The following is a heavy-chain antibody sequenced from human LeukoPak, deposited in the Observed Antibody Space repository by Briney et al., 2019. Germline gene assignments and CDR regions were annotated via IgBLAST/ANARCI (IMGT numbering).Heavy chain of an antibody. CDR3: ARDGFDYTFTSGYYYYYMDV. CDR2: ISYDGSNK. V-gene: IGHV3-30-3*01. J-gene: IGHJ6*03. D-gene: IGHD4-11*01. CDR1: GFIFRDHW. Sequence: TGGSLRLSCVASGFIFRDHWMTWVRQAPGKGLEWVAVISYDGSNKYYADSVKGRFTISRDNSKNTLYLQMNSLRAEDTAVYYCARDGFDYTFTSGYYYYYMDVWGKGTTVTVSS.